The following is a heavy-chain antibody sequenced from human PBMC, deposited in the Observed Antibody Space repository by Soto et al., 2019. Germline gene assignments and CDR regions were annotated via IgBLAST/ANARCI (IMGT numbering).Heavy chain of an antibody. CDR1: GFTFSSYA. CDR2: ISGSGGST. V-gene: IGHV3-23*01. Sequence: GGSLRLSCAASGFTFSSYAMSWVRQAPGKGLEWVSAISGSGGSTYYADSVKGRFTISRDNTKNTLYLQMNSLRAKDTAVYYCAKHSPYDYVWGSYFDYWGQGTLVTVSS. CDR3: AKHSPYDYVWGSYFDY. D-gene: IGHD3-16*01. J-gene: IGHJ4*02.